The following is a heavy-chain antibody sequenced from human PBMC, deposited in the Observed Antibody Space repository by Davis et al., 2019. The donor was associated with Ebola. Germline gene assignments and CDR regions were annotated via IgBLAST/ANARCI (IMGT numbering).Heavy chain of an antibody. Sequence: PGGSLRLSCAASGFSFSPNAMHWVRQAPVKGLEWVTFTPYDGGTYWYADSVKGHFAISRDNAKSSLYLQMNSLRAEDTAVYYCARWVGEFYDYWGQGTLVTVSS. V-gene: IGHV3-30*09. D-gene: IGHD3-10*01. CDR1: GFSFSPNA. J-gene: IGHJ4*02. CDR2: TPYDGGTY. CDR3: ARWVGEFYDY.